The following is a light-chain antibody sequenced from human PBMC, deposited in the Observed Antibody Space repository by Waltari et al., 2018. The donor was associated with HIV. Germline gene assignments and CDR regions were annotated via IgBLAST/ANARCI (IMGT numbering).Light chain of an antibody. V-gene: IGLV2-23*02. CDR1: SSDVGGYNY. Sequence: QSALTQPASVSGSPGQSITISCPGTSSDVGGYNYVSWYQQHPGKAPKLMIYDVSKRPSGVSNRFSGSKSGNTASLTISGLQAEDEADYYCCSYAGSSIHVVFGGGTKLTVL. CDR2: DVS. J-gene: IGLJ2*01. CDR3: CSYAGSSIHVV.